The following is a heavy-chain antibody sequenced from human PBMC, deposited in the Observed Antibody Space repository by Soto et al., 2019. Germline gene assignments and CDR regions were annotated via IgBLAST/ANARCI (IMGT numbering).Heavy chain of an antibody. J-gene: IGHJ4*02. D-gene: IGHD1-7*01. CDR3: ARDYWAKELRFDY. CDR2: IYYSGTT. CDR1: GGSVNSGSYY. Sequence: SETLSLTCTVSGGSVNSGSYYWSWIRQPPGKGLEWIGYIYYSGTTKYKPSLKSRVTMSVDTSNNQFSLKLSSVTAADTAVYYCARDYWAKELRFDYWGQGNLVTVSS. V-gene: IGHV4-61*01.